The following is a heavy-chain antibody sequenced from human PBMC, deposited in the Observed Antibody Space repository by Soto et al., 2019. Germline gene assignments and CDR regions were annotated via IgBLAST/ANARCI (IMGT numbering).Heavy chain of an antibody. Sequence: ASVKVSCKASGGTFSSYAISWVRQAPGQGLEWMGGIIPIFGTANYAQKFQGRVTITADESTSTAYMELSSLRSEDTAVYYCAREVSSSGYYYYYGMDVWGQGTTVTVSS. J-gene: IGHJ6*02. V-gene: IGHV1-69*13. D-gene: IGHD6-6*01. CDR1: GGTFSSYA. CDR3: AREVSSSGYYYYYGMDV. CDR2: IIPIFGTA.